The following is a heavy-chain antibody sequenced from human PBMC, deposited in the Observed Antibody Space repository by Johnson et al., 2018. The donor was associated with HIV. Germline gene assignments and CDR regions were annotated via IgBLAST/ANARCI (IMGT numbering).Heavy chain of an antibody. J-gene: IGHJ3*02. CDR2: IRYDGSHK. CDR1: GFTFSSYG. CDR3: APDVAAAGQWVAFDI. D-gene: IGHD6-13*01. V-gene: IGHV3-30*02. Sequence: QVQLLESGGGVVQPGGSLRLSCAASGFTFSSYGMHWVRQAPGKGLEWVAFIRYDGSHKYYADYVKGRCTISRDNSKNTLYLQMNSLRVEDTGLYYCAPDVAAAGQWVAFDIWGQGTMVTVSS.